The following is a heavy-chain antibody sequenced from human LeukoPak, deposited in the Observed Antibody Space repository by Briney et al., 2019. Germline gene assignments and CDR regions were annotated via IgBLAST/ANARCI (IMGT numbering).Heavy chain of an antibody. CDR1: DDSITMYY. Sequence: SSETLSLTCSVSDDSITMYYWTWIRQPPGKGLEWIGYVDHTGSTNFNPSLNGRVTIFRDTSRNLFSLRLTSVTAADTAVYFCARGRMSSSTWHSTYYYYFYMDVWGKGTTVTVSS. CDR2: VDHTGST. V-gene: IGHV4-59*01. CDR3: ARGRMSSSTWHSTYYYYFYMDV. J-gene: IGHJ6*03. D-gene: IGHD4-11*01.